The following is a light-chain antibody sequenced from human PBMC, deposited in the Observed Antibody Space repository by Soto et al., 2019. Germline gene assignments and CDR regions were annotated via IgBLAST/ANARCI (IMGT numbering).Light chain of an antibody. CDR2: AAS. CDR3: QQTYRTPLT. V-gene: IGKV1-39*01. CDR1: QSISTY. Sequence: DIQMTQYPSSVSASVGYRFTITCRASQSISTYLHWYQQKPGKAPKLLIYAASSLHSGVPSRFSGSGSGTDFTLTISSLQPEDFATYSCQQTYRTPLTFGGGTKVDIK. J-gene: IGKJ4*01.